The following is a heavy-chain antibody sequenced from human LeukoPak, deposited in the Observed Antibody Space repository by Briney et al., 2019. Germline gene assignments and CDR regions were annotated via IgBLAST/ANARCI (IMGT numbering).Heavy chain of an antibody. D-gene: IGHD2-2*01. CDR2: IIPLFRTA. V-gene: IGHV1-69*13. Sequence: ASVNVSCKTSGGTFNNYAINWVRQAPGQGLEWMGGIIPLFRTANYAQNFQGRVTITADESTRTAYMELSSLRSEDTAVYYCARIMEYCSSTSCYYGMDVWGQGTTVTVSS. J-gene: IGHJ6*02. CDR1: GGTFNNYA. CDR3: ARIMEYCSSTSCYYGMDV.